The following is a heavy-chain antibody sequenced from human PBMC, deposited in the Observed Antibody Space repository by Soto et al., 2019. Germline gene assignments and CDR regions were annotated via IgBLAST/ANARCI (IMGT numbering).Heavy chain of an antibody. CDR3: ARLRVGIEQQLVIYYGMDV. D-gene: IGHD6-13*01. Sequence: QVQLVQSGAEVKKPGASVKVSCKASGYTFTSYGISWVRQAPGQGLEWMGWISAYNGNTNYAQKLQGRVTMTTDTSTSTAYMELRSMRSDDTAVYYCARLRVGIEQQLVIYYGMDVWGQGTTVTVSS. CDR2: ISAYNGNT. V-gene: IGHV1-18*04. CDR1: GYTFTSYG. J-gene: IGHJ6*02.